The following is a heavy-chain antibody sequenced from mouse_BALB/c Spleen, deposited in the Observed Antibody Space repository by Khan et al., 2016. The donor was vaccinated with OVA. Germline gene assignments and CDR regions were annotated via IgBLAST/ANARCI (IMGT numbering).Heavy chain of an antibody. CDR2: IAPANGET. V-gene: IGHV14-3*02. D-gene: IGHD3-3*01. J-gene: IGHJ1*01. CDR1: GFNIKDTY. CDR3: VYPSCYPRDIDV. Sequence: EVQLVESGAELVKPGASVKLSCTVSGFNIKDTYIYWVKQRLEQGLEWIGRIAPANGETNYDPKFQGKATITADTSSNTSYLQLSSLTSEDTAVXYGVYPSCYPRDIDVWGAGTTVTVSS.